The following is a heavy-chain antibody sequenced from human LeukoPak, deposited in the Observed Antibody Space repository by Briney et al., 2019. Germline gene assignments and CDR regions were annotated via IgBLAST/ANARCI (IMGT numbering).Heavy chain of an antibody. CDR3: VKEESIYYFDY. CDR1: GFIFRSYA. Sequence: GGPLRLSCAASGFIFRSYAMHWVRQAPGKGLEWVAIISYHGGDKNYGGSVKGRFAISRDNSKNTLYLQMNSLRAEDTAVYYCVKEESIYYFDYWGQGILVTVSS. CDR2: ISYHGGDK. V-gene: IGHV3-30*09. J-gene: IGHJ4*02. D-gene: IGHD3-3*02.